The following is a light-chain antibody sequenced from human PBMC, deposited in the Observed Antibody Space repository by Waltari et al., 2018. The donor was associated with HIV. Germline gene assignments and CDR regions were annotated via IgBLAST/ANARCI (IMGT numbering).Light chain of an antibody. J-gene: IGLJ3*02. V-gene: IGLV1-44*01. CDR3: ASWDDNLGHWV. Sequence: QSVLTQPPSASRTPGQRVLMSCSGNKSNVGNNFVSWFQQVPVGAPNLVIYRNERRPSGFPDRFSGAKSGSAASLAISGLQSDDEADYFCASWDDNLGHWVFGVGTKLTV. CDR2: RNE. CDR1: KSNVGNNF.